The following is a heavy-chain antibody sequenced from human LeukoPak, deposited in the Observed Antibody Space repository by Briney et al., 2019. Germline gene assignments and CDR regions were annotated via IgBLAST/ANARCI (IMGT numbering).Heavy chain of an antibody. CDR2: ISYDGSNK. D-gene: IGHD6-19*01. Sequence: GGSLRLSCAASGFTFSSYGMHWVRQAPGKGLEWVAVISYDGSNKYYADSVKGRFTISRDNSKNTLYLQMNSLRAEDTAVYYCADSSGWDYWGQGTLDTVSS. J-gene: IGHJ4*02. V-gene: IGHV3-30*03. CDR3: ADSSGWDY. CDR1: GFTFSSYG.